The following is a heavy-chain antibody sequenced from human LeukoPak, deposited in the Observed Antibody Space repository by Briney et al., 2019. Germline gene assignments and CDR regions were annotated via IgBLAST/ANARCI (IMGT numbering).Heavy chain of an antibody. J-gene: IGHJ4*02. CDR3: AKSRDPYQLLFSGVDY. CDR2: ISGSGGST. D-gene: IGHD2-2*01. V-gene: IGHV3-23*01. Sequence: HSGGSPRLSRAASGFTFNTYAMSWVRQAPGKGLEWVSTISGSGGSTYYADSVKGRFTISRDNSKNTVYLQMNSLRAEDTAIYYCAKSRDPYQLLFSGVDYWGQGTLVTVSS. CDR1: GFTFNTYA.